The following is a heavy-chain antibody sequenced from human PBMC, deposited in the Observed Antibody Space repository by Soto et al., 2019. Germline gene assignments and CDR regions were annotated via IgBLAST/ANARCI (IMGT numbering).Heavy chain of an antibody. CDR2: IYSGGST. Sequence: PGGSLRLSCAASGFTVSSNYMSWVRQAPGKGLEWVSVIYSGGSTYYADSVKGRFTISRDNSKNTLYLQMNSLRAEDTAVYYCARDSTVTTRDTYEYFQHWGQGTLVTVSS. D-gene: IGHD4-17*01. CDR3: ARDSTVTTRDTYEYFQH. V-gene: IGHV3-66*01. CDR1: GFTVSSNY. J-gene: IGHJ1*01.